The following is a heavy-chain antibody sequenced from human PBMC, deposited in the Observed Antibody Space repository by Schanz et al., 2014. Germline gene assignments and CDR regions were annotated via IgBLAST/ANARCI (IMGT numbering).Heavy chain of an antibody. V-gene: IGHV3-30*02. CDR3: ARDFHGYGPHLDY. Sequence: MQLLESGGGLIQPGGSLRLSCVASGFTFSSYDVFWVRQAPGKGLEWVAILWHDGSKKYYADSVKGRFTVSRDNSKNTLYLQLNSLRAEDTAVYYCARDFHGYGPHLDYWGQGSLVTVSS. J-gene: IGHJ4*02. CDR2: LWHDGSKK. D-gene: IGHD5-12*01. CDR1: GFTFSSYD.